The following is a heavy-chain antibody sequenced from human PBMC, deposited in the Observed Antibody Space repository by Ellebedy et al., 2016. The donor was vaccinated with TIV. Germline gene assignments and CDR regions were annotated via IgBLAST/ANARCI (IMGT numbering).Heavy chain of an antibody. D-gene: IGHD6-13*01. CDR2: IIPIVGIA. J-gene: IGHJ4*02. Sequence: SVKVSCKASGGTFSSYAISWVRQAPGQGLEGMGGIIPIVGIANYAQKFQGRVTITADKSTSTAYMELSSLRSEDTAVYYCARDGTAYSSSWYGDYWGQGTLVTVSS. V-gene: IGHV1-69*10. CDR3: ARDGTAYSSSWYGDY. CDR1: GGTFSSYA.